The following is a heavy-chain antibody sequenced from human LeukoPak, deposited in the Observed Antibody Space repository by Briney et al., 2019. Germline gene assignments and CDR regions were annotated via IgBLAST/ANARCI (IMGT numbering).Heavy chain of an antibody. V-gene: IGHV1-8*01. CDR3: ARADYDILTGYLNWFDP. Sequence: ASVKVSCKASGYTFTIYDINWVRQATGQGLEWMGWMNPNSGNTGYAQKFQGRVTMTRNTSISTAYMELSSLRSEDTAVYYCARADYDILTGYLNWFDPWGQGTLVTVSS. CDR1: GYTFTIYD. J-gene: IGHJ5*02. CDR2: MNPNSGNT. D-gene: IGHD3-9*01.